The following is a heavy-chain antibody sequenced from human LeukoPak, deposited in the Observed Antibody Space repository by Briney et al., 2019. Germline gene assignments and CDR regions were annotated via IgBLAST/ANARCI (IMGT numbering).Heavy chain of an antibody. J-gene: IGHJ4*02. CDR1: GFTFSSYG. CDR2: IRYDGSNK. CDR3: AKDSCSSTSCMPFDY. Sequence: GGSLRLSCAASGFTFSSYGMHWVRQAPGKGLEWVAFIRYDGSNKYYADSVKGRFTISRDNSKNTLYLQMNSLRAEDTAVYYCAKDSCSSTSCMPFDYWGQGALVTVSS. D-gene: IGHD2-2*01. V-gene: IGHV3-30*02.